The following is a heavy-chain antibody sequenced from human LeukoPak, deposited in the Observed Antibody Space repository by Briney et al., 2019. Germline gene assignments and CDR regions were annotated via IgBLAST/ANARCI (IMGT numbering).Heavy chain of an antibody. J-gene: IGHJ4*02. D-gene: IGHD6-6*01. CDR3: AREGSSSSGGFDY. Sequence: PGGSLRLSCAASGFTFSSYSMNWVRQAPGKGLEWVSSISSSSSYIYYADSVKGRFTISRDNAKNSLYLQMNSLRAEDTAVYYCAREGSSSSGGFDYWGQGTLVTVSS. CDR1: GFTFSSYS. V-gene: IGHV3-21*01. CDR2: ISSSSSYI.